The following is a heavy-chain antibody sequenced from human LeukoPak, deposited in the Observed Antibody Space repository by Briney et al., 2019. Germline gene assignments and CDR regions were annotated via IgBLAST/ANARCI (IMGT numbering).Heavy chain of an antibody. V-gene: IGHV3-23*01. Sequence: GGSLRLSCAASGFTFSSYAMSWVRQAPGKGLEWVSGISGSDRSTYYADSVKGRFIISRDNSKNTLYLQMNSLRAEDTAVYYCARYTGRYSNSYFDYWGQGTLVTVSS. CDR3: ARYTGRYSNSYFDY. CDR1: GFTFSSYA. J-gene: IGHJ4*02. CDR2: ISGSDRST. D-gene: IGHD1-26*01.